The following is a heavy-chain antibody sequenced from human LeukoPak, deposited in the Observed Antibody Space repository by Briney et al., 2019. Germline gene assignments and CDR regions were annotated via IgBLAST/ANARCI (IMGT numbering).Heavy chain of an antibody. V-gene: IGHV1-69*06. CDR2: IIPIFGTA. CDR1: GGTFSSYP. D-gene: IGHD5-18*01. J-gene: IGHJ6*03. Sequence: SVKVSCKASGGTFSSYPIGWVRQAPGQGLEWMGRIIPIFGTANYAQKFQGSVTITADKSTSTAYMELSSLRSEDTAVYYCARGHRGYSYGYRYYYSMDVWGKGTTVTVSS. CDR3: ARGHRGYSYGYRYYYSMDV.